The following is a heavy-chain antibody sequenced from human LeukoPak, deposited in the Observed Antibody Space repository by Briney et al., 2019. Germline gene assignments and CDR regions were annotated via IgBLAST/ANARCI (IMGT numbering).Heavy chain of an antibody. V-gene: IGHV3-23*01. J-gene: IGHJ4*02. D-gene: IGHD1-26*01. CDR1: GFTLSSYS. Sequence: GGSLRLSCAASGFTLSSYSMNWVRQAQGKGLEWVSTISSTGGSTYYADSVKGRFTISRDNSKNTLLLQLHSLRAEDTAIYYCAREASGTNHFGGQGTRVSVSS. CDR2: ISSTGGST. CDR3: AREASGTNHF.